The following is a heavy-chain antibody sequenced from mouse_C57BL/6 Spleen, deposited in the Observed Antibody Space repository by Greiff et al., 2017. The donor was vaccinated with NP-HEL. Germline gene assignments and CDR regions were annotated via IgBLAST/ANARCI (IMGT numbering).Heavy chain of an antibody. CDR2: INPGSGGT. Sequence: LQESGAELVRPGTSVKVSCKASGYAFTNYLIEWVKQRPGQGLEWIGVINPGSGGTNYNEKFKGKATLTADKSSSTAYMQLSSLTSEDSAVYFCARGGCGSVFDYWGQGTTLTVSS. J-gene: IGHJ2*01. CDR3: ARGGCGSVFDY. D-gene: IGHD1-1*01. CDR1: GYAFTNYL. V-gene: IGHV1-54*01.